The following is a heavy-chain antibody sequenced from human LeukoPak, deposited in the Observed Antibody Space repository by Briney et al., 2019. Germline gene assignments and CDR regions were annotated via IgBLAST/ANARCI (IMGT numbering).Heavy chain of an antibody. J-gene: IGHJ6*02. V-gene: IGHV1-2*02. CDR2: INPNSGGT. Sequence: GASVKVSCKASGYTFTGYYMHWVRQAPGQGLEWMGWINPNSGGTNYAQKFQGRVTMTRDTSISTAYMELSRLRSDDTAVYYCARDRYVDTAMVVGMDVWSQGTTVTISS. CDR1: GYTFTGYY. CDR3: ARDRYVDTAMVVGMDV. D-gene: IGHD5-18*01.